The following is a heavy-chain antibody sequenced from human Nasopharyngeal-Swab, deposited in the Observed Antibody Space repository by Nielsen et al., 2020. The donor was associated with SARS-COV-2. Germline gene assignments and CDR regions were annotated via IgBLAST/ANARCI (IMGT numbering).Heavy chain of an antibody. CDR3: ARDLRSPKGY. Sequence: SVKVSCKASGGTFSSYAISWERQAPGQGLEWMGGIIPIFGTANYAQKFQGRVTITADESTSTAYMELSSLRSEDTAVYCCARDLRSPKGYWGQGTLVTVSS. V-gene: IGHV1-69*13. J-gene: IGHJ4*02. CDR1: GGTFSSYA. CDR2: IIPIFGTA. D-gene: IGHD5/OR15-5a*01.